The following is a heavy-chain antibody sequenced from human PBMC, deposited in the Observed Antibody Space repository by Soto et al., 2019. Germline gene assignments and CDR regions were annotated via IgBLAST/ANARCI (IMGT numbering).Heavy chain of an antibody. V-gene: IGHV1-69*02. CDR1: GGTFSSYT. CDR2: IIPILGIA. D-gene: IGHD2-2*01. Sequence: ASVKVSCKASGGTFSSYTISWVRQAPGQGLEWMGRIIPILGIANYAQKFQGRVTITADKSTSTAYMELSSLRSEDTAVYYCARAWGVPAAMGAFDIWGQGTMVTVSS. CDR3: ARAWGVPAAMGAFDI. J-gene: IGHJ3*02.